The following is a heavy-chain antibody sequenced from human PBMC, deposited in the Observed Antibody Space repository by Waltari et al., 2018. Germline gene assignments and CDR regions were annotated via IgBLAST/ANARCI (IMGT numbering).Heavy chain of an antibody. D-gene: IGHD4-17*01. Sequence: QVQLQQWGAGLLKPSETLSLTCAVYGGSFSGYYWSWIRQPPGKGLGWIGEINHIESTNYNPSLKSRVTISVDTSKNQCSLKRSSVTAADTAVYYCARNTAVYYYYGMDVWGQGTTVTVSS. J-gene: IGHJ6*02. CDR3: ARNTAVYYYYGMDV. CDR2: INHIEST. V-gene: IGHV4-34*01. CDR1: GGSFSGYY.